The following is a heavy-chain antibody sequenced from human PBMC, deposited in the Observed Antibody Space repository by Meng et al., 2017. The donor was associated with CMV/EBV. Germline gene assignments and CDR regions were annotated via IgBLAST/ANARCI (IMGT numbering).Heavy chain of an antibody. CDR3: ARDPYPYYYGMDV. CDR2: IYYSGST. CDR1: GGSISSSSYY. Sequence: GSLRLSCTVSGGSISSSSYYWGWIRQPPGKGLEWIGSIYYSGSTYYNPSLKSRVTISVDTSKNQFSLKLSSVTAADTAVYYCARDPYPYYYGMDVWGQGTTVTVSS. V-gene: IGHV4-39*07. J-gene: IGHJ6*02.